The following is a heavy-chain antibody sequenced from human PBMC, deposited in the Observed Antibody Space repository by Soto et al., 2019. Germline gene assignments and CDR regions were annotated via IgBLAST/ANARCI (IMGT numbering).Heavy chain of an antibody. D-gene: IGHD3-16*01. J-gene: IGHJ4*02. CDR2: IYNRGDT. CDR3: ARHPADLYAPFDS. V-gene: IGHV4-39*01. Sequence: QLQLQDSGPGLVKPSETLSLTCTVSGGSISSTSYYWGWIRQPPGKGLEWIGSIYNRGDTYYIPSLKSRVTISVDTSKNQFARKLSSVTAADTAVYYCARHPADLYAPFDSLGQGTLVTVSS. CDR1: GGSISSTSYY.